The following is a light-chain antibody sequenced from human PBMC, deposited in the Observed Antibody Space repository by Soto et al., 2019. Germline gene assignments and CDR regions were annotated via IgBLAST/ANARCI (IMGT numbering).Light chain of an antibody. CDR2: EVS. CDR1: SGDVGAYNY. CDR3: SSYTSSATYV. Sequence: QSALTQPASVSGSPGQSITLSCTGTSGDVGAYNYVSWYQQHPGKAPKLMIYEVSNRPSGVSNRFSGSKSVNTASLTISGLQAEDEADYYCSSYTSSATYVFXTGTKVTVL. V-gene: IGLV2-14*01. J-gene: IGLJ1*01.